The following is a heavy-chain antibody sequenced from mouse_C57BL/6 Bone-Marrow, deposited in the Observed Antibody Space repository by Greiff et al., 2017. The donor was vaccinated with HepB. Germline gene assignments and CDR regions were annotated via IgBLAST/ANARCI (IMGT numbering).Heavy chain of an antibody. D-gene: IGHD1-1*01. J-gene: IGHJ3*01. CDR3: ARGTTVVEGFAY. V-gene: IGHV2-9-1*01. CDR2: IWTGGGT. Sequence: VKLVESGPGLVAPSQSLSITCTVSGFSLTSYAISWVRQPPGKGPEWLGVIWTGGGTNYNSALKSRLSISKDNSKSQVFLKMNSLQTEDTARYYCARGTTVVEGFAYWGQGTLVTVSA. CDR1: GFSLTSYA.